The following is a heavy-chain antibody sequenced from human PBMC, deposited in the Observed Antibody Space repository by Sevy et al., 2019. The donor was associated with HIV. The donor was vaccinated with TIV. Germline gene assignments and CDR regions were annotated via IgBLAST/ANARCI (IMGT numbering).Heavy chain of an antibody. Sequence: GGSLRLSCAASGFTFGDFAMSWFRQAPGKGLEWVGFIRSKAYGGTTEYAASLKGRFTISRDDSKSIAYLQMNSLKNVDTAVYYCSRDAFSGSAVGDYWGQGTLVTVSS. J-gene: IGHJ4*02. CDR2: IRSKAYGGTT. CDR1: GFTFGDFA. D-gene: IGHD1-26*01. CDR3: SRDAFSGSAVGDY. V-gene: IGHV3-49*03.